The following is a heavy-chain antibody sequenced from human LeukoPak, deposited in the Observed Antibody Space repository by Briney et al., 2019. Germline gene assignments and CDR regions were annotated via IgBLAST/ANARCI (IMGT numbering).Heavy chain of an antibody. CDR1: GYTLTELS. V-gene: IGHV1-24*01. D-gene: IGHD3-9*01. CDR3: ATARFDWLLRMANYFDY. Sequence: ASVKVSCKVSGYTLTELSMHWVRQAPGKGLEWMGGFDPEDGETIYAQKFQGRVTMTEDTSTDTAYMELSSLRSEDTAVYYCATARFDWLLRMANYFDYWGQGTLVTVSS. CDR2: FDPEDGET. J-gene: IGHJ4*02.